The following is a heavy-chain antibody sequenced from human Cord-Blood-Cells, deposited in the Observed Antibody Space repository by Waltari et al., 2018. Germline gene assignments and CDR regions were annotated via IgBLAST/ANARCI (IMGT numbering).Heavy chain of an antibody. V-gene: IGHV1-2*02. CDR1: GYTFTGYY. J-gene: IGHJ6*02. CDR2: INPNSGGT. Sequence: QVQLVQSGAEVKKPGASVKVSCKASGYTFTGYYMHWVRQAPGQGLEWMGWINPNSGGTNYAQKVQGRVTMTRDTSISTAYMELSRLRSDDTAVYYCARDTERHYYYGMDVWGQGTTVTVSS. CDR3: ARDTERHYYYGMDV. D-gene: IGHD2-8*02.